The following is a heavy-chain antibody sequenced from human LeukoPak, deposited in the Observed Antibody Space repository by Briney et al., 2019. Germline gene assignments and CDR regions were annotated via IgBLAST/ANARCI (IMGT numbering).Heavy chain of an antibody. Sequence: SETLSLTCTVSGGPLNNYYWTWIRQPAGKGLEWIGRIHTSGITHYNPSLKSRVTLSADTSKSQFSLKLSSVTAADTAVYYCARAPYSSSARYSYYYYYMDVWGKGTTVTVSS. CDR2: IHTSGIT. CDR3: ARAPYSSSARYSYYYYYMDV. CDR1: GGPLNNYY. D-gene: IGHD6-6*01. V-gene: IGHV4-4*07. J-gene: IGHJ6*03.